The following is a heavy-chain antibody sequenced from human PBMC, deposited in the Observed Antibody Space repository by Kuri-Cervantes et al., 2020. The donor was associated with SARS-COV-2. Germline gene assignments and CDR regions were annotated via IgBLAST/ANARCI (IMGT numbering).Heavy chain of an antibody. CDR2: IKSKTDGGTT. J-gene: IGHJ6*02. CDR1: GFTFSNAW. CDR3: AREGGRDSSGYSYGMDV. V-gene: IGHV3-15*07. Sequence: GGSLRLSCAASGFTFSNAWMNWVRQAPGKGLEWVGRIKSKTDGGTTDYAAPVKGRFTISRDDSKNTLYLQMNSLKTEDTAVYYCAREGGRDSSGYSYGMDVWGQGTTVTVSS. D-gene: IGHD3-22*01.